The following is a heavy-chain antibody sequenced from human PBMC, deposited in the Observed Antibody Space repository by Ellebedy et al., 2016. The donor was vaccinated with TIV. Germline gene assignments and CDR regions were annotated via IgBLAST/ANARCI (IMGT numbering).Heavy chain of an antibody. CDR3: VLKWEMAT. CDR2: ISSSSSTI. D-gene: IGHD5-24*01. J-gene: IGHJ4*02. V-gene: IGHV3-48*04. CDR1: GFTFSSYW. Sequence: GGSLRLXXAASGFTFSSYWMSWVRQAPGKGLEWVSYISSSSSTIYYADSVKGRFTISRDNAKNSLYLQMNSLRAEDAAVYYCVLKWEMATWGQGTLVTVSS.